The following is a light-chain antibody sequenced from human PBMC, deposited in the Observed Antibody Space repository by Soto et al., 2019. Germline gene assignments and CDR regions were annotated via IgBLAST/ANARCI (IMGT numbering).Light chain of an antibody. CDR1: QSVSSY. CDR2: DAS. CDR3: QQYGSTPWT. J-gene: IGKJ1*01. Sequence: EIVLTQSPATLSLSPGERATLSCRASQSVSSYLAWYQQKPGRAPRLLIFDASNRATGIPARFSGSGSGTDFTHTISSLEPEDFAVYYCQQYGSTPWTFGQETKVDIK. V-gene: IGKV3-11*01.